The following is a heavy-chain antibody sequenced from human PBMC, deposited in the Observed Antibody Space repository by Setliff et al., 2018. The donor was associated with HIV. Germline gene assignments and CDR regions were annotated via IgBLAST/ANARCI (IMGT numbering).Heavy chain of an antibody. CDR1: GGSLSAYY. CDR3: ARSDLDNGSGYFDYYSYYMDV. CDR2: INHSGST. J-gene: IGHJ6*03. Sequence: SETLSLTCAVYGGSLSAYYWTWIRQPPGKGLEWIGEINHSGSTNYNPSLRSRVTISVDTSKNQFSLKLRFVTAADTAIYYCARSDLDNGSGYFDYYSYYMDVWGRGTTVTVSS. V-gene: IGHV4-34*01. D-gene: IGHD3-22*01.